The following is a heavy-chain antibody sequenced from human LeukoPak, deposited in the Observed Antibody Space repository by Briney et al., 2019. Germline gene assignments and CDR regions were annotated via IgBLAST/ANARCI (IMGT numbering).Heavy chain of an antibody. D-gene: IGHD2-2*01. V-gene: IGHV1-2*02. CDR3: ARVPRPIVVLPTAIARFGT. J-gene: IGHJ5*02. Sequence: ASVTVSCKASGYTLTDYYMHWVRQAPGQGLEWMGWINPNSGDTNFAQKFQGRVTMTRDTSITTAYMELSRLRSDDTAVYFCARVPRPIVVLPTAIARFGTWGQGTLVTVSS. CDR2: INPNSGDT. CDR1: GYTLTDYY.